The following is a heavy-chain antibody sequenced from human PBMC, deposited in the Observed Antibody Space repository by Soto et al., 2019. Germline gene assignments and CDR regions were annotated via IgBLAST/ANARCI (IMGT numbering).Heavy chain of an antibody. V-gene: IGHV1-58*01. CDR2: LVVGSGNT. CDR1: GFTFTSSA. CDR3: AAGEYISGLITPGTDY. D-gene: IGHD5-18*01. J-gene: IGHJ4*02. Sequence: SVKVSCKASGFTFTSSAVQWVRQARVQRREWIGWLVVGSGNTNYAQKFQERVTITRDMSTSTAYMELSSLRSEDTAVYYCAAGEYISGLITPGTDYWGQGSLVTVSS.